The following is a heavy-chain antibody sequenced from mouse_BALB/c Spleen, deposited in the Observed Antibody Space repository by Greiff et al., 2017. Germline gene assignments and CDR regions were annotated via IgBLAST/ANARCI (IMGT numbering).Heavy chain of an antibody. CDR1: GYTFTSYW. V-gene: IGHV1-9*01. CDR3: ARFITTDTGAY. J-gene: IGHJ3*01. CDR2: ILPGSGST. D-gene: IGHD1-2*01. Sequence: QVQLQQSGAELMKPGASVKISCKASGYTFTSYWIEWVKQRPGHGLEWIGEILPGSGSTNYNEKFKGKATFTADTSSNTAYMQLSSLTSEDSAVYYCARFITTDTGAYWGQGTLVTVSA.